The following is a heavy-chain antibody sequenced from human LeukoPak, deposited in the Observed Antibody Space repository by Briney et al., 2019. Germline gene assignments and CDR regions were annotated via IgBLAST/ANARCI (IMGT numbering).Heavy chain of an antibody. CDR3: ARDPPLYYYYMDV. V-gene: IGHV3-21*01. J-gene: IGHJ6*03. CDR2: ISSSSSYI. CDR1: GFTFSSYS. Sequence: GGSLRLSCAASGFTFSSYSMNWVRQAPGKGLEWVSSISSSSSYIYYADSVKGRFTISRDNAKNSLYLQMNSLRAEDTAVYYCARDPPLYYYYMDVWGKGTTVTVSS.